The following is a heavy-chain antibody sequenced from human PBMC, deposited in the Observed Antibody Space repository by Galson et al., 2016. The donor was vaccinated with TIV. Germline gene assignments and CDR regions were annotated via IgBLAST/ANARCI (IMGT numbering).Heavy chain of an antibody. CDR1: GFTFDHYA. J-gene: IGHJ3*02. Sequence: SLRLSCAASGFTFDHYAVNWFRQAPGKGLEWVGFITSKTYGATTEYAASVKGRFTISRDDSRNIAYLQMNSLKTEDTAVYYCTRTAMGSTRNAFDIWGQGTVVTVSS. V-gene: IGHV3-49*03. CDR2: ITSKTYGATT. D-gene: IGHD1-1*01. CDR3: TRTAMGSTRNAFDI.